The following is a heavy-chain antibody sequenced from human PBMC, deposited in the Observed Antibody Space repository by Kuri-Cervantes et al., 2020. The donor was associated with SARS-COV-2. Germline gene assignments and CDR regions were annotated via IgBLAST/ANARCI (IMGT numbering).Heavy chain of an antibody. J-gene: IGHJ4*02. V-gene: IGHV3-30*02. CDR1: GFTFSSYG. D-gene: IGHD4-11*01. CDR3: AKDLLGGLHPFDY. Sequence: GESLKISCAASGFTFSSYGMHWVRQAPGKGLEWVAFIRYDGSNKYYADSVEGRFTISRDNSKNTLYLQMNSLRAEDTAVYYCAKDLLGGLHPFDYWGQGTLVTVSS. CDR2: IRYDGSNK.